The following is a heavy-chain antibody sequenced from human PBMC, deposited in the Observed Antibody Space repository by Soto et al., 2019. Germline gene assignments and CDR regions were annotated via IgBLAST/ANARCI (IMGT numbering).Heavy chain of an antibody. Sequence: GGSLRLSCASSGVTFISYAMHLVRQATGKGLECVADISKDGSSTYYANSAKGRFTISRDNSKNTLYLQMNSLRAEDTAVYYCARIGTYYYYYMDVWGKGTTVTVSS. CDR2: ISKDGSST. CDR1: GVTFISYA. CDR3: ARIGTYYYYYMDV. D-gene: IGHD1-1*01. V-gene: IGHV3-64*04. J-gene: IGHJ6*03.